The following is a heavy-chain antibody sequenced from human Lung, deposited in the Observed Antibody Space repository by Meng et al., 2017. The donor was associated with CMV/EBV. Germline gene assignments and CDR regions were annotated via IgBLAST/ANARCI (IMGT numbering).Heavy chain of an antibody. V-gene: IGHV1-8*03. D-gene: IGHD4-23*01. Sequence: ASVXVSXKASGYAFISYDINWVRQATGQGLEWMGWMNPNSGKTGYAQKFQGRVTITRDISINTAYMEVSSLRSEGTAVYFCARAGGNSNYYYGMDVWGQRTTVTVSS. CDR2: MNPNSGKT. J-gene: IGHJ6*02. CDR3: ARAGGNSNYYYGMDV. CDR1: GYAFISYD.